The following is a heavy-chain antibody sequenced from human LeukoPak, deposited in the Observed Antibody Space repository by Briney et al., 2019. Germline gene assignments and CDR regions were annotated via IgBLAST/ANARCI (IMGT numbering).Heavy chain of an antibody. V-gene: IGHV1-2*02. CDR2: INPNSGGT. D-gene: IGHD2-2*01. CDR1: GYTFTGYY. J-gene: IGHJ4*02. CDR3: ARVVVPAAQRGGFDY. Sequence: WASVKVSCKASGYTFTGYYMHWVRQAPGQGLEWMGWINPNSGGTNYAQKFQGRVTMTRDTSISTAYMELSRLRSDDTAVYYCARVVVPAAQRGGFDYWGQGTLVTVSS.